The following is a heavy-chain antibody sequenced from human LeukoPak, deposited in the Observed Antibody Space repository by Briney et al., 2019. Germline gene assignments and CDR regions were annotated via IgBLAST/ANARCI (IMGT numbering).Heavy chain of an antibody. V-gene: IGHV3-23*01. CDR2: ISGSGGST. CDR1: GFIFSSYA. Sequence: GGSLRLSCAASGFIFSSYAMSWVRQAPGKGLEWVSAISGSGGSTYYADSVKGRFTISRDNSKNTLYLQMNSLRAEDTAVYYCAKDRYSSSWYDYWGQGTLVTVSS. D-gene: IGHD6-13*01. J-gene: IGHJ4*02. CDR3: AKDRYSSSWYDY.